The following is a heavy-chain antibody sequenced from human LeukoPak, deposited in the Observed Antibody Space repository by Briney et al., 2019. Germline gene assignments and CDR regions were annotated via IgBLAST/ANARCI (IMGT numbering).Heavy chain of an antibody. CDR1: GFTFSSYA. V-gene: IGHV3-23*01. D-gene: IGHD3-22*01. CDR2: ISDSGGST. J-gene: IGHJ4*02. Sequence: GGSLRLSCAASGFTFSSYAMSWVRQAPGKGLEWVSAISDSGGSTYYADSVKGRFTISRDNSKNTLYLQMNSLRAEDTAVYYCAKQPGRYDSSGPFDYWGQGTLVTVSS. CDR3: AKQPGRYDSSGPFDY.